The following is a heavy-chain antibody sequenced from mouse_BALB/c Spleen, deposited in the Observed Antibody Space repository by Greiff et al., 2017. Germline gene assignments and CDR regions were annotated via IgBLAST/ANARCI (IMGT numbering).Heavy chain of an antibody. V-gene: IGHV5-9-4*01. Sequence: EVMLVESGGGLVKPGGSLKLSCAASGFTFSSYAMSWVRQSPEKRLEWVAEISSGGSYTYYPDTVTGRFTISRDNAKNTLYLEMSSLRSEDTAMYYCAREDYYGSSYKFAYWGQGTLVTVSA. CDR1: GFTFSSYA. D-gene: IGHD1-1*01. CDR3: AREDYYGSSYKFAY. CDR2: ISSGGSYT. J-gene: IGHJ3*01.